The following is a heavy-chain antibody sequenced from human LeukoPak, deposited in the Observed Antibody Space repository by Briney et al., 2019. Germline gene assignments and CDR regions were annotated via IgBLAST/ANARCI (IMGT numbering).Heavy chain of an antibody. Sequence: GGSLTLFCTASGFTLGVHAMSWFRQARGKGLEGGGFISSKTYGGTTEYAASVKGRFTFSRDDSKSIAYLQMNSLKAEDTAVYYCTRDQGGYGDYGDYWGQGTLVTVSS. V-gene: IGHV3-49*03. CDR3: TRDQGGYGDYGDY. D-gene: IGHD4-17*01. J-gene: IGHJ4*02. CDR1: GFTLGVHA. CDR2: ISSKTYGGTT.